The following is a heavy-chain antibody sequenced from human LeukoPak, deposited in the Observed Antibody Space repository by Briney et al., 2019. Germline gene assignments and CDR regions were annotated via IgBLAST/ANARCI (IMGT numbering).Heavy chain of an antibody. V-gene: IGHV3-30*03. CDR1: GFTFSSYG. CDR2: VSSDGSIK. D-gene: IGHD6-13*01. J-gene: IGHJ4*02. Sequence: GGSLRLSCAASGFTFSSYGIHWVRQAPGKGLEWVAVVSSDGSIKYYADSGKGRFTISRDTSKNTVYLQMNSLGAEDTAFYYCARGYSSSWLGYFDYWGQGTLVTVSS. CDR3: ARGYSSSWLGYFDY.